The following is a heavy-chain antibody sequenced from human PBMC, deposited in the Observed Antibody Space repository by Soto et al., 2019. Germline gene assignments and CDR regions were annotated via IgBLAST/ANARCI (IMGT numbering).Heavy chain of an antibody. V-gene: IGHV1-69*06. CDR2: IIPIFGTA. D-gene: IGHD3-22*01. CDR1: GGTFSSYA. Sequence: GASVKVSCKASGGTFSSYAISWVRQAPGQGLEWMGGIIPIFGTANYAQKFQGRVTITADKSTSTAYMELSSLRSEDTAVYYCARAPDYYDTRGPPGPMDYWGQGTLVTVSS. J-gene: IGHJ4*02. CDR3: ARAPDYYDTRGPPGPMDY.